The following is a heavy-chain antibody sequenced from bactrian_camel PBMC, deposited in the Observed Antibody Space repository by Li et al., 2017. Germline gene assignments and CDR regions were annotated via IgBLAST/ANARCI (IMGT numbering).Heavy chain of an antibody. CDR1: GFTFTNYW. CDR2: ITSGGDDT. Sequence: QLVESGGGLVQPGGSLRLSCAASGFTFTNYWMHWVRQGPGKGLEWVSTITSGGDDTNYADSVKGRFTISRDNVKKVLYLQMNSLKPEDTAVYYCVKPNPDARGGFDHWGQGTQVTVS. D-gene: IGHD1*01. J-gene: IGHJ4*01. V-gene: IGHV3S25*01. CDR3: VKPNPDARGGFDH.